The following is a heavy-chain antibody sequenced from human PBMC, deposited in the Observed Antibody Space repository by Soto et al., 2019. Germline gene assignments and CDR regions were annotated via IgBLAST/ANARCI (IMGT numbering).Heavy chain of an antibody. V-gene: IGHV4-34*01. CDR2: INHSGST. J-gene: IGHJ5*02. CDR3: ARGIRRWFDP. Sequence: QVQLQQWGAGLLKPSETLSLTYAVYGGSFSGYYWSWIRQPPGKGLEWIGEINHSGSTNYNPSLKSRVTISVDTSKNQFSLKLSSVTAADTAVYYCARGIRRWFDPWGQGTLVTVSS. D-gene: IGHD1-1*01. CDR1: GGSFSGYY.